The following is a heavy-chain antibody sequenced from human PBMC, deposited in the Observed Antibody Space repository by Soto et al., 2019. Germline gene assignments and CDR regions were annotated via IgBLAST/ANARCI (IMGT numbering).Heavy chain of an antibody. Sequence: ASVKVSCKASGYTFTGYYMHWVRQAPGQGLEWMGWINPNSGGTNYAQKFQGWVTMTRDTSISTAYMELSRLRSDDTAVYYCARSFGYCSSTSCYFGWGGYYYGMDVWGQGTTVTVSS. CDR2: INPNSGGT. CDR3: ARSFGYCSSTSCYFGWGGYYYGMDV. V-gene: IGHV1-2*04. D-gene: IGHD2-2*03. J-gene: IGHJ6*02. CDR1: GYTFTGYY.